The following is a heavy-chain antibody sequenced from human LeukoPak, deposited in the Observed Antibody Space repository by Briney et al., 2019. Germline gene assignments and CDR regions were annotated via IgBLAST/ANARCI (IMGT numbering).Heavy chain of an antibody. CDR2: INPSGGST. D-gene: IGHD2-2*01. V-gene: IGHV1-46*01. Sequence: ASVKVSCKASGYTFTSYYMHWVRQAPGQGLEWMGIINPSGGSTSYAQKFQGRVTMTRDTSTSTVYMELSSLRSEDTAVYYCARDPFSRNSRTVVPAATSHNWFDPWGQGTLVTVSS. CDR1: GYTFTSYY. J-gene: IGHJ5*02. CDR3: ARDPFSRNSRTVVPAATSHNWFDP.